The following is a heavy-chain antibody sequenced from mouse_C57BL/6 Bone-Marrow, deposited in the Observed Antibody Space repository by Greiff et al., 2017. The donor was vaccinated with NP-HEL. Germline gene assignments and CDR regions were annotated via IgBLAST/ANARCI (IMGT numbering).Heavy chain of an antibody. J-gene: IGHJ3*01. Sequence: VPLQQSVAELVRPGASVKLSCTASGFNIKNTYMHWVKQRPEQGLEWIGRLDPANGNTKYAPKFQGKATITADTSSNTAYLQLSSLTSEDTAIYYCARSALYYYGIFAYWGQGTLVTVSA. CDR2: LDPANGNT. D-gene: IGHD1-1*01. V-gene: IGHV14-3*01. CDR3: ARSALYYYGIFAY. CDR1: GFNIKNTY.